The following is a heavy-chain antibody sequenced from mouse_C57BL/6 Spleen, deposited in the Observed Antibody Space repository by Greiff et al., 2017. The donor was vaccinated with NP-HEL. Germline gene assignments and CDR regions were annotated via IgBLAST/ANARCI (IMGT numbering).Heavy chain of an antibody. Sequence: DVQLQESGPGMVKPSQSLSLTCTVTGYSITSGYDWHWIRHFPGNKLEWMGYISYSGSTNYNPSLKSRISITHDTSKNHFFLKLNSVTTEDTATYYCAREAYYYGSSSYYFDYWGQGTTLTVSS. CDR1: GYSITSGYD. D-gene: IGHD1-1*01. CDR3: AREAYYYGSSSYYFDY. V-gene: IGHV3-1*01. CDR2: ISYSGST. J-gene: IGHJ2*01.